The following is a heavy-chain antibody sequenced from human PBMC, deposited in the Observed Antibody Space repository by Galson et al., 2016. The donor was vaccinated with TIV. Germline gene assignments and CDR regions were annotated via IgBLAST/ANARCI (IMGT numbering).Heavy chain of an antibody. J-gene: IGHJ6*02. D-gene: IGHD2-2*01. CDR2: MHESGSS. CDR1: GYSIASGYF. V-gene: IGHV4-38-2*02. CDR3: ARDCTSTTCRIYYYGMDV. Sequence: SETLSLTCTVSGYSIASGYFWGWIRQPPGKGLEWLGNMHESGSSYYNPSLKSRLTISVDTSKNQFSLKLRSVTAADSAVYYCARDCTSTTCRIYYYGMDVWGQGTTVTVS.